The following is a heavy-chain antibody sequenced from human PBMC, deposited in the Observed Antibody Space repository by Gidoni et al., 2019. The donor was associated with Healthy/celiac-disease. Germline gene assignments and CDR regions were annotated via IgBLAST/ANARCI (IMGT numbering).Heavy chain of an antibody. Sequence: QVQLVESVGGLVKPGGSLRFSCAASGSTFSYYYLSWIRLAPGTGLEWVSYISSSSSYTNYADSVKGRFTISRDNAKNSLYLQMNSLRAEDTAVYYCARGLRKGRTTFDYWGQGTLVTVSS. CDR2: ISSSSSYT. D-gene: IGHD4-17*01. V-gene: IGHV3-11*06. CDR3: ARGLRKGRTTFDY. CDR1: GSTFSYYY. J-gene: IGHJ4*02.